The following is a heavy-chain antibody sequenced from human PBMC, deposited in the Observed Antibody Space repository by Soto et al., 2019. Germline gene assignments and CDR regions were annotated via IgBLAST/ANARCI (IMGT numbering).Heavy chain of an antibody. J-gene: IGHJ4*02. V-gene: IGHV1-3*01. CDR3: ARAPLFLGGTEYYFDH. Sequence: QVQLVQSGAEVKQPGASVKVSCKASGYTFTNYAMHWVRQAPGQRLQWMGWIDGGNGNTEYSQSLQARVTITSDTSASTAYMELYRLRSEDSAVYYCARAPLFLGGTEYYFDHWGQGTLVTVSS. D-gene: IGHD2-21*02. CDR1: GYTFTNYA. CDR2: IDGGNGNT.